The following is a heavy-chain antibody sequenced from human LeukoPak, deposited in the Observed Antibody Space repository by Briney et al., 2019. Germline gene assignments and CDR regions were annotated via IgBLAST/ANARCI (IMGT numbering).Heavy chain of an antibody. J-gene: IGHJ3*02. CDR3: ARDPYDLNAFDI. CDR2: ISSSSSYT. V-gene: IGHV3-11*06. Sequence: PGGSLRLSCAASGFTFSDYYMSWIRQAPGKGLEWVPYISSSSSYTNYADSVKGRFTISRDNAKNSLYLQMNSLRAEDTAVYYCARDPYDLNAFDIWGQGTMVTVSS. D-gene: IGHD3-22*01. CDR1: GFTFSDYY.